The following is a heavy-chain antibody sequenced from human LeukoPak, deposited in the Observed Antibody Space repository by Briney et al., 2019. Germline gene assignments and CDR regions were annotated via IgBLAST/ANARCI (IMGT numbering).Heavy chain of an antibody. CDR2: ISAYHGNT. D-gene: IGHD3-10*01. J-gene: IGHJ4*02. V-gene: IGHV1-18*01. CDR1: GYTFTSYG. CDR3: ARDLIGDYGSGSYSDY. Sequence: EASVKVSCKASGYTFTSYGISWVRQAPGQGLEWMGWISAYHGNTNYAQKLQGRVTMTTDTSTSTAYMELRSLRSEDTAVYYCARDLIGDYGSGSYSDYWGQGTLVTVPS.